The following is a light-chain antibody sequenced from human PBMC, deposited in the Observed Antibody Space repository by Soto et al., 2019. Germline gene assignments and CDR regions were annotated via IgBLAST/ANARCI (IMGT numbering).Light chain of an antibody. CDR3: PLYGASLVT. V-gene: IGKV3-20*01. CDR1: QSISSSF. Sequence: VLTLSPGTLSLTTGERAALSCRASQSISSSFFAWYQHQPGQAPRLLLYGASSRATGIPDRFSGSGSGTDFTLTISRLDPEDFAVDYCPLYGASLVTFGHGTKV. CDR2: GAS. J-gene: IGKJ2*01.